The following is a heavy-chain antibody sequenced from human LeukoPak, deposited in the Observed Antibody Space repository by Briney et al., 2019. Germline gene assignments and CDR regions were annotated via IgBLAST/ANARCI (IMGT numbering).Heavy chain of an antibody. CDR1: GFTVSGNY. CDR3: AKVGYSYIDY. Sequence: TGGSLRLSCAVSGFTVSGNYMSWVRQAPGKGLEWVSLIYSGGTTYYADSVKGRFTNSRDNSKNTLYLQMNSLRAEDTAVYYCAKVGYSYIDYWGQGTLVTVSS. V-gene: IGHV3-66*01. J-gene: IGHJ4*02. CDR2: IYSGGTT. D-gene: IGHD5-18*01.